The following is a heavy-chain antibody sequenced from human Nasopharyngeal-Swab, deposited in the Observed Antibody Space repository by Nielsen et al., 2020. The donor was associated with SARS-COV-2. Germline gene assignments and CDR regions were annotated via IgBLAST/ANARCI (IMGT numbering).Heavy chain of an antibody. CDR2: IGDKDHNYAT. Sequence: GESLKTSCAASCFIFSDSAIHWVRQASGKGLEWVGRIGDKDHNYATTYGASVQGRFTITRDDSKNTAFLQMDSLKTEDTALYYCTTDFYFDYWGQGTLVTVSS. J-gene: IGHJ4*02. CDR3: TTDFYFDY. CDR1: CFIFSDSA. V-gene: IGHV3-73*01.